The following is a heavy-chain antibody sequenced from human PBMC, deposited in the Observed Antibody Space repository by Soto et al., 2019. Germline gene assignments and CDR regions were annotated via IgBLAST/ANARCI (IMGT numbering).Heavy chain of an antibody. V-gene: IGHV3-48*01. CDR3: AREEGLLNWFDP. CDR2: ISSSSSTI. D-gene: IGHD1-26*01. CDR1: GFTFSSYS. J-gene: IGHJ5*02. Sequence: EVQLVESGGGLIQPGGSLRLSCAASGFTFSSYSMNWDRQAPGKGLEWVSYISSSSSTIYYADSVKGRFTISRDNAKNSLYMQMNSLRAEDTAVYYCAREEGLLNWFDPWGQGTLVTVSS.